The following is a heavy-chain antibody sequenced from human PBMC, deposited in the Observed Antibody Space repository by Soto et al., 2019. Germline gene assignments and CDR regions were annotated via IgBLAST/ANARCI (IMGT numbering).Heavy chain of an antibody. Sequence: QVQLQQWGAGLLKPSETLSLTCAVYGGSFSGYYWSWIRQPPGKGLEWIGEINHSGSTNYNPSLKSRVTISVDTSKNQLSLKLSSVTAADTAVYYCARGVYGVKIFDYWGQGTLVTVSS. J-gene: IGHJ4*02. D-gene: IGHD2-8*01. CDR3: ARGVYGVKIFDY. V-gene: IGHV4-34*01. CDR1: GGSFSGYY. CDR2: INHSGST.